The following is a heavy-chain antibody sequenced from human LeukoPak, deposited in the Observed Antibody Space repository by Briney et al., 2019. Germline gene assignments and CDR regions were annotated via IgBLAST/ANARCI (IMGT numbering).Heavy chain of an antibody. CDR2: INHSGST. Sequence: SETLSLTCAVYGGSFSGYYWSWIRQPPGKGLEWIGEINHSGSTNYNPSLKSRVTISVDTSKNQLSLKLSSVTAADTAVYYCARGIGTAMSAWGQGTLVTVSS. J-gene: IGHJ4*02. D-gene: IGHD5-18*01. CDR3: ARGIGTAMSA. V-gene: IGHV4-34*01. CDR1: GGSFSGYY.